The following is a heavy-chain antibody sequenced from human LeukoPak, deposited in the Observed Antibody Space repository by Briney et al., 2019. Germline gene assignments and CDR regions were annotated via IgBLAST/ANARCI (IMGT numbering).Heavy chain of an antibody. V-gene: IGHV3-23*01. D-gene: IGHD3-16*02. CDR3: ARDSVWGSYRFMYYFDY. Sequence: GGSLRLSCAASGFTFSSYAMSWVRQAPGKGLEWVSAISGSGGSTYYADSVKGRFTISRDNSKNTLYLQMNSLRAEDTAVYYCARDSVWGSYRFMYYFDYWGQGTLVTVSS. CDR1: GFTFSSYA. J-gene: IGHJ4*02. CDR2: ISGSGGST.